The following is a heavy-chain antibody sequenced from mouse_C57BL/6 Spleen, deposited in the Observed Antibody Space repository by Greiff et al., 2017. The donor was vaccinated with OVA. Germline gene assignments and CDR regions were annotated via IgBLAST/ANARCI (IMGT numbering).Heavy chain of an antibody. CDR2: IYPGDGDT. V-gene: IGHV1-82*01. J-gene: IGHJ4*01. CDR3: ARSGGARY. Sequence: QVPLQQSGPELVKPGASVTISCKASGYAFSSSWMNWVKQRPGKGLEWIGRIYPGDGDTNYNGKFKGKAILTADKSSSTAYMQLSSLTSEDSAVYFCARSGGARYWGQGTPGTGPS. CDR1: GYAFSSSW.